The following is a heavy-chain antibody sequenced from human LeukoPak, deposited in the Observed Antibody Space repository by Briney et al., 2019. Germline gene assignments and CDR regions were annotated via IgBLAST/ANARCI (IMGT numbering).Heavy chain of an antibody. D-gene: IGHD3-16*01. CDR3: ARAMSTFGGVRNYFDS. Sequence: GSLRLSCAASGFTFSGHNMNWVRQAPGKGLEWISFVSISSGTIYYADSVNGRFRISRDNAKSSLDLEMNSLRAEDTAVYYCARAMSTFGGVRNYFDSWGQGTLVTVSS. V-gene: IGHV3-48*04. J-gene: IGHJ4*02. CDR1: GFTFSGHN. CDR2: VSISSGTI.